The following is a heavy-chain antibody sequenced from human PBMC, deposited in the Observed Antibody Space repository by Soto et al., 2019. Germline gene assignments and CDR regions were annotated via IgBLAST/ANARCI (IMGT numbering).Heavy chain of an antibody. Sequence: GGSLRLSCAASGFTFSSYAMHWVRQAPGKGLEWVAVISYDGSNKYYADSVKGRFTISRDNSKNTLYLQMNSLRAEDTAVYYCARDGSEDSSGYYRKYRYFDYWGQGTLVTVSS. CDR2: ISYDGSNK. D-gene: IGHD3-22*01. CDR3: ARDGSEDSSGYYRKYRYFDY. J-gene: IGHJ4*02. CDR1: GFTFSSYA. V-gene: IGHV3-30-3*01.